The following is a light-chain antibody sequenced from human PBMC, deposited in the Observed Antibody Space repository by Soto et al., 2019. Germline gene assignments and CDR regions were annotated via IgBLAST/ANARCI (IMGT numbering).Light chain of an antibody. CDR2: AAS. CDR3: QQYYSYPPIT. V-gene: IGKV1-8*01. Sequence: AIRMTQSPSSLSASTGDRVTITCRASQGISSYLAWYQQKPGKAPKLLIYAASTLQSGVPSRLSGSGSGTDFTLTISCLQSEDFATYYFQQYYSYPPITFGKGTRLEIK. CDR1: QGISSY. J-gene: IGKJ5*01.